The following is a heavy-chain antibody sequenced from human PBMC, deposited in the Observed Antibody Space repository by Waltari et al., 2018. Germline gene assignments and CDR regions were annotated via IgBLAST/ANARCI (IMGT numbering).Heavy chain of an antibody. V-gene: IGHV3-23*01. J-gene: IGHJ4*02. Sequence: EVQLLESGGGLVQPGGSLRLSCAASGFTFSSYAMSWVRQAPGKGLEWVSAISGSGGSSYYADSVKGRFTISRDNSQNTLYLQMNSLRAEDTAVYYCAKDPRSYGGYQYYFDYLGQGTLVTVPS. CDR1: GFTFSSYA. D-gene: IGHD5-12*01. CDR3: AKDPRSYGGYQYYFDY. CDR2: ISGSGGSS.